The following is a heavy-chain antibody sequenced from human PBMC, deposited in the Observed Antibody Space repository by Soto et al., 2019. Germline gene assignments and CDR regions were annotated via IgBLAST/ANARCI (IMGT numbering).Heavy chain of an antibody. CDR3: ARHIAVPTTRGFDY. Sequence: QVQLQESGPGLVKPSGTLSLTCAVSGASISSTNWWSWVRQAPGEGPEWIGEIYHSGATNYNPSLKSRLIISMDTSKNQPSLRLDSVTAADTAVYFCARHIAVPTTRGFDYWGQGTLVTVSS. CDR2: IYHSGAT. V-gene: IGHV4-4*02. CDR1: GASISSTNW. J-gene: IGHJ4*02. D-gene: IGHD2-15*01.